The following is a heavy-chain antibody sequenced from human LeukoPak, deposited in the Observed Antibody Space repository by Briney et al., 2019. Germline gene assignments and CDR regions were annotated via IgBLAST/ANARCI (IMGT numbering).Heavy chain of an antibody. V-gene: IGHV1-18*01. CDR2: ISAYNGNT. J-gene: IGHJ4*02. CDR1: GYTFTSYG. Sequence: GASVKVSCKASGYTFTSYGISWVRQAPGQGLEWMGWISAYNGNTNYAQKLQGRVTMTTDTSTSTAYMELRSLRSDDTAVYYCARLEVLPGIGGRDGYWGQGTLVTVSS. D-gene: IGHD5-24*01. CDR3: ARLEVLPGIGGRDGY.